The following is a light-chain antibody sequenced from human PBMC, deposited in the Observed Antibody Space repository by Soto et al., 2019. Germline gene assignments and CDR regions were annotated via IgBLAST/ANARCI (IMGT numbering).Light chain of an antibody. CDR3: QQYGRGLT. CDR1: QSVSSSY. CDR2: GAS. V-gene: IGKV3-20*01. J-gene: IGKJ4*01. Sequence: EIVFTQSPGTLSLSPGERATLSCRASQSVSSSYLAWYQQKPGQAPRLLIYGASSRATGIPDRFSGSGSGTDFTLTISRLEPEDFAVYYCQQYGRGLTFGGGTKVEIK.